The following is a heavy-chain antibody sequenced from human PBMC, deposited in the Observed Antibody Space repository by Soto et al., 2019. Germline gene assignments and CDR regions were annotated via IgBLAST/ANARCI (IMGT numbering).Heavy chain of an antibody. Sequence: QVQLQQWGAGLLKPSEPLSLTCTVSVGAFSGYYWCWIRQPQGQGLEWIGEINYSRSTNYNPSLKSRVTISGDTSKNQCSLKLNSGTAADTAVYYCARGGYGGNSGLGHLDYWGQGTLVTVSS. CDR2: INYSRST. J-gene: IGHJ4*02. CDR3: ARGGYGGNSGLGHLDY. D-gene: IGHD2-21*02. V-gene: IGHV4-34*01. CDR1: VGAFSGYY.